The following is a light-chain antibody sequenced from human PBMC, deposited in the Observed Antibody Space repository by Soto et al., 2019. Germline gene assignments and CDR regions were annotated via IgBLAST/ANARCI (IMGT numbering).Light chain of an antibody. CDR3: QQYGSSPPYT. J-gene: IGKJ3*01. CDR2: GAS. V-gene: IGKV3-20*01. Sequence: EIVMTQSPGTLSLSPGERATISCRASQSVSSSYLAWYQQKPGPAPRLLIYGASSKATGIPERFSGSGSGTDFTLTISRLEPEDFAVYYCQQYGSSPPYTFGPGTKVDIK. CDR1: QSVSSSY.